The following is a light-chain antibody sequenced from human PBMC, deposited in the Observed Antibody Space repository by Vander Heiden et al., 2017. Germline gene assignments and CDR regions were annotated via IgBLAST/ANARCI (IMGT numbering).Light chain of an antibody. Sequence: QSALTQPASVSGSPGHSITISCTGTSSDGGGYNYVSWYQQHPGKAPKLMIYEVSNRPSGVSNRFSGSKSGNAASLTISGLQAEDEADYYCSSYTSSSTVVFGGGTKLTVL. CDR1: SSDGGGYNY. V-gene: IGLV2-14*01. J-gene: IGLJ2*01. CDR2: EVS. CDR3: SSYTSSSTVV.